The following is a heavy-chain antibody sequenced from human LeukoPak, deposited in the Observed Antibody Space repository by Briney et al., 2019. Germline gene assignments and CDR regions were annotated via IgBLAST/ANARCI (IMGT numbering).Heavy chain of an antibody. CDR3: AKRGVVIRVILVGFHKEAYYFDS. D-gene: IGHD3-22*01. J-gene: IGHJ4*02. CDR2: ISGSGGTT. CDR1: GITLSNYG. Sequence: PGGSLRLSCAVSGITLSNYGMSWVRQAPGKGLEWVAGISGSGGTTNYADSVKGRFTISRDNPKNTLFLHKNSLRAEDTAVYFCAKRGVVIRVILVGFHKEAYYFDSWGQGALVTVSS. V-gene: IGHV3-23*01.